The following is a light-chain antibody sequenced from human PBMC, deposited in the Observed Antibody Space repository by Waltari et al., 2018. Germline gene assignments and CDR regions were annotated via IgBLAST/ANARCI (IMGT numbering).Light chain of an antibody. Sequence: QSALTQPASVSGSPGQSITISCTGTSRDVGTYNLVSWYQQHPGKAPKLLLSEVSERPSAVSNLFSASKSADTASLTISGLQAEDEADYYCCSYSRSTTFVIFGGGTKLTVL. V-gene: IGLV2-23*02. J-gene: IGLJ2*01. CDR1: SRDVGTYNL. CDR3: CSYSRSTTFVI. CDR2: EVS.